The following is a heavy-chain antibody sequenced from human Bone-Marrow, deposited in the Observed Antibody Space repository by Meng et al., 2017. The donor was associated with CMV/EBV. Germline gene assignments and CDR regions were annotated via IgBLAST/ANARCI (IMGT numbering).Heavy chain of an antibody. V-gene: IGHV3-11*01. Sequence: GESLKISCAASGFTFSDYYMSWIRQAPGKGLEWVSYISSSGSTIYYADSVKGRFTISRDNAKNSLYLQMNSLRAEDTAGYYCARGGSTVTTKVDYWGQGTLVTVSS. CDR3: ARGGSTVTTKVDY. J-gene: IGHJ4*02. CDR1: GFTFSDYY. CDR2: ISSSGSTI. D-gene: IGHD4-17*01.